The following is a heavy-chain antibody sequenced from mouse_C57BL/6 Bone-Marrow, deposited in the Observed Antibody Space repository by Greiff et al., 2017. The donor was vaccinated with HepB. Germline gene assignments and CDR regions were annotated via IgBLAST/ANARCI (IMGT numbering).Heavy chain of an antibody. J-gene: IGHJ1*03. V-gene: IGHV1-63*01. Sequence: QVQLQQSGAELVRPGTSVKMSCKASGYTFTNYWIGWAKQRPGHGLEWIGDIYPGGGYTNYNEKFKGKATLTADKSSSTAYMQFSSLTSEDSAIYYCARDAPIYYYGSSSWYFDVWGTGTTVTVSS. CDR1: GYTFTNYW. D-gene: IGHD1-1*01. CDR2: IYPGGGYT. CDR3: ARDAPIYYYGSSSWYFDV.